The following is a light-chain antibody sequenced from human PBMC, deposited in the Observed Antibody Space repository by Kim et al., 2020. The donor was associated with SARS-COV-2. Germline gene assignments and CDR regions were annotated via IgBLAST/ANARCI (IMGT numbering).Light chain of an antibody. V-gene: IGKV1-39*01. J-gene: IGKJ3*01. CDR1: QSISNQ. CDR3: QQTYITPFT. Sequence: DIQMTQSPSSLSASVGDRVTITCRTSQSISNQLNWYHQKPGRAPKLLIYAASTLQGGVPSRFSGSGSETDFTLTISSLQPEDLATYFCQQTYITPFTFGPGTKVDIK. CDR2: AAS.